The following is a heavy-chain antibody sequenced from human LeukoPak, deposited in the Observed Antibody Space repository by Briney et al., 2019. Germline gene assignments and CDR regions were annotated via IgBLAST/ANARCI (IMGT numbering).Heavy chain of an antibody. CDR1: GFTFNKYS. Sequence: GGSLRLSCAASGFTFNKYSFHWVRQAPGKGLEWVAVISYDGSNKHYADSVKGRFTISRDNSKNTLYLQMNSLRAEDTAVYYCARDRGYDSSVSDYWGQGTLVTVSS. V-gene: IGHV3-30-3*01. D-gene: IGHD3-22*01. CDR3: ARDRGYDSSVSDY. J-gene: IGHJ4*02. CDR2: ISYDGSNK.